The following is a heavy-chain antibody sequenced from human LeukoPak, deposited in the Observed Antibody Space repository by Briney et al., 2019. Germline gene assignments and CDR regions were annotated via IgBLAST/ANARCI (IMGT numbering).Heavy chain of an antibody. J-gene: IGHJ6*03. D-gene: IGHD3-3*01. Sequence: GGSLRLSCAASGFTFSNYGMHWVRQAPGKGLEWVAFIRSDGSNGYYAVSVKGRFTISRDNSKNTLYLQMNGLRVEDTAVYYCAKIHYEPPNHYYYMDSWGKGTTVTVSS. CDR1: GFTFSNYG. CDR3: AKIHYEPPNHYYYMDS. V-gene: IGHV3-30*02. CDR2: IRSDGSNG.